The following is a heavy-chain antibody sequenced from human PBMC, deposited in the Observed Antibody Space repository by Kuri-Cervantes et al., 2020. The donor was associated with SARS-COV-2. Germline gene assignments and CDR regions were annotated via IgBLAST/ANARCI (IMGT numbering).Heavy chain of an antibody. J-gene: IGHJ4*02. V-gene: IGHV4-38-2*01. CDR1: GYSISSGYY. Sequence: SQTLSLTCAVSGYSISSGYYWGWIRQPPGKGLEWIGSIYRSGSTYYNPSFKSRVTISVDTSKNQFSLKLSSVTAADTAVYYCARRLKDGPPDYWGQGTLVTVSS. CDR3: ARRLKDGPPDY. CDR2: IYRSGST.